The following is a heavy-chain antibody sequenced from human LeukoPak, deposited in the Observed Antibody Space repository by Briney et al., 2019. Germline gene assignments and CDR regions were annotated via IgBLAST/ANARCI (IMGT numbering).Heavy chain of an antibody. J-gene: IGHJ6*02. CDR2: ISSSGSTI. D-gene: IGHD6-13*01. Sequence: GGSLRLSCAASGFTFSDYYMSWIRQALGKGLEWVSYISSSGSTIYYADSVKGRFTISRDNAKNSLYLQMNSLRAEDTAVYYCARDPGYSSSWTDVWGQGTTVTVSS. CDR1: GFTFSDYY. V-gene: IGHV3-11*01. CDR3: ARDPGYSSSWTDV.